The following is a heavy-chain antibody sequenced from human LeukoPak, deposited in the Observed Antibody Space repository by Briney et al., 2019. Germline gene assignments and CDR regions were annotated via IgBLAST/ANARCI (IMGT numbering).Heavy chain of an antibody. J-gene: IGHJ4*02. V-gene: IGHV1-3*01. CDR2: INAGIGET. Sequence: PEASVKVSCKASGYTFTSYSKYTIHWVRQAPGQRLEWMGWINAGIGETRYSQKFQGRVTFTGDTSANTVYMELNSLISEDTAVYYCARDSDTSDWAWVYWGQGTLVTVPS. D-gene: IGHD6-19*01. CDR1: GYTFTSYS. CDR3: ARDSDTSDWAWVY.